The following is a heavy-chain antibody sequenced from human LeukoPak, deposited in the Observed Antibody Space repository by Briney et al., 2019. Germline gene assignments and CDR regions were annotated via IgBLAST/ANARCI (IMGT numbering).Heavy chain of an antibody. CDR2: TYYRSKWYH. Sequence: SQTLSLTCAISGDSVSSNTAAWNWIRQSPSRGLEWLGRTYYRSKWYHAYAVSVRSRITINPDTSKNQFSLQLNSVTPEDTAVYYGAREPDDVDVFDIWGQGTMVTVSS. CDR1: GDSVSSNTAA. CDR3: AREPDDVDVFDI. V-gene: IGHV6-1*01. D-gene: IGHD1-1*01. J-gene: IGHJ3*02.